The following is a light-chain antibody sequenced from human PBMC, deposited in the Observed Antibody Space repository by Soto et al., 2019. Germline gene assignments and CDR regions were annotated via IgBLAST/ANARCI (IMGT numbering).Light chain of an antibody. V-gene: IGLV2-8*01. J-gene: IGLJ1*01. CDR2: DVN. Sequence: QSALTQPPSASGSPGQSVTISCTGTSSDVGDYIFVSWYQQPPGKAPKLMIYDVNRRPSGVPDRFSGSKSGNTASLTVSGLQAEDEADYYCVSFAGGTYVFGTGTKVTVL. CDR3: VSFAGGTYV. CDR1: SSDVGDYIF.